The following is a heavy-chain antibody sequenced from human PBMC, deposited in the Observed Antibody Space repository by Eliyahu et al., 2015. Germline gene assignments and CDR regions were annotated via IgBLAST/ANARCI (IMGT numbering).Heavy chain of an antibody. D-gene: IGHD6-6*01. CDR2: ISYDGSNK. J-gene: IGHJ4*02. CDR3: AREILGGSSSSFDY. CDR1: XFXFXSYA. Sequence: QVQLVESGGGVVQPGRSLRLSCXXSXFXFXSYAMHWXRQAPGKGLEWVAVISYDGSNKYYADSVKGRFTISRDNSKNTLYLQMNSLRAEDTAVYYCAREILGGSSSSFDYWGQGTLVTVSS. V-gene: IGHV3-30*01.